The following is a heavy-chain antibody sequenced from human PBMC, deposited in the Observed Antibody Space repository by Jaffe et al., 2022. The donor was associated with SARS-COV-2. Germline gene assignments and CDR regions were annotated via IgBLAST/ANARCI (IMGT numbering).Heavy chain of an antibody. CDR3: ARHVPCSSAWYAWFDP. J-gene: IGHJ5*02. Sequence: QLQLQESGPGLVKPSETLSLTCTVSGGSISSASYYWGWIRQPPGKGLEWIGSIYYTGSTFFNPSLKSRVTISVDTSKNQFSLKLSSVTAADTAVYYCARHVPCSSAWYAWFDPWGQGTLVTVSS. V-gene: IGHV4-39*01. CDR1: GGSISSASYY. D-gene: IGHD6-19*01. CDR2: IYYTGST.